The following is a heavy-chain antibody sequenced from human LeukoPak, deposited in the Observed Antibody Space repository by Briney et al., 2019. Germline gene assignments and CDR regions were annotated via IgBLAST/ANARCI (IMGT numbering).Heavy chain of an antibody. J-gene: IGHJ3*02. D-gene: IGHD2-2*01. V-gene: IGHV3-23*01. Sequence: PGGSLRLSCAASGFTFNNYAMSWVRQAPGKGLEWVSTIIVSGDSTYYADSVKGRFTISRDNSKDTLYVQMDSLRADDTAVYYCAKDLRGSNTFEIWGQGTVVTVSS. CDR2: IIVSGDST. CDR1: GFTFNNYA. CDR3: AKDLRGSNTFEI.